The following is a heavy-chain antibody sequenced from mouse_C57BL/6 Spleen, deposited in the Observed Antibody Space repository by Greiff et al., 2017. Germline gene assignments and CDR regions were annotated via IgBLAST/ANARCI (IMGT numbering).Heavy chain of an antibody. CDR3: AREIDDGSYFDY. J-gene: IGHJ2*01. CDR1: GYTFTSYW. Sequence: VQLQQPGAELVKPGASVKMSCKASGYTFTSYWITWVKQRPGQGLEWIGDISPGSGSTNYNEKFKSKATLTVDTSSSTAYMQLSSLTSEDSAVYDCAREIDDGSYFDYWGQGTTRTVSS. CDR2: ISPGSGST. D-gene: IGHD2-3*01. V-gene: IGHV1-55*01.